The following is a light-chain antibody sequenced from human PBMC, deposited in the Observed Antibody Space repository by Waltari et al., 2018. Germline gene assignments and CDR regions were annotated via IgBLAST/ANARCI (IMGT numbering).Light chain of an antibody. CDR1: QSISTW. CDR2: KAS. Sequence: DIQMTQSPSPLSASVGHRVTITCRASQSISTWLAWYQKKPGKAPKLLIYKASSLQSGVPSRFSGSGSGTEFALTISSLQPDDFATYYCQQYNSYSYIFGQGTKLEI. V-gene: IGKV1-5*03. J-gene: IGKJ2*01. CDR3: QQYNSYSYI.